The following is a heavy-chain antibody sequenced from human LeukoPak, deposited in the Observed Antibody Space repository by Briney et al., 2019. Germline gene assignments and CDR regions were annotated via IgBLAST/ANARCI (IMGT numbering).Heavy chain of an antibody. Sequence: ASVTVSFKASGYTFTSYGISWVRQAPGQGLEWMGWISAYNGNTNYAQKLQGRVTMTTDKSTSTAYMELRSLRSDDTAVYYCARIAADARFDPWGQGTLVTVSS. V-gene: IGHV1-18*01. J-gene: IGHJ5*02. D-gene: IGHD6-13*01. CDR3: ARIAADARFDP. CDR1: GYTFTSYG. CDR2: ISAYNGNT.